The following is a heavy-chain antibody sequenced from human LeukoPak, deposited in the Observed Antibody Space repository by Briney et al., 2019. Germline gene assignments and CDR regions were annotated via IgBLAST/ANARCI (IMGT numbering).Heavy chain of an antibody. V-gene: IGHV4-39*01. CDR3: ANRGIYGYFNY. D-gene: IGHD3-10*01. J-gene: IGHJ4*02. Sequence: PSETLSLTCSVTGGSITDSIYYWGWGRQPPGKGLEWIGSMSYSGTTYYNPSLKSRVIISADTSKSQFSLRLTSVTAADTAVYYCANRGIYGYFNYWGQGTLVTVSS. CDR1: GGSITDSIYY. CDR2: MSYSGTT.